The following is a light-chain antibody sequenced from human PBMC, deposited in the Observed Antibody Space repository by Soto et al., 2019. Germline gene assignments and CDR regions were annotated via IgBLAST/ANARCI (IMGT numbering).Light chain of an antibody. Sequence: QLTHSPSSRCASVGDRVTSTGGASQGITTYLAWYQQKPGRAPKLLISDASTLQSGVPSRFSGSGSGTDFTLIISRLHPEDVATYYCQQFNGYPLTFGGGTKVDIK. CDR1: QGITTY. J-gene: IGKJ4*01. CDR3: QQFNGYPLT. CDR2: DAS. V-gene: IGKV1-9*01.